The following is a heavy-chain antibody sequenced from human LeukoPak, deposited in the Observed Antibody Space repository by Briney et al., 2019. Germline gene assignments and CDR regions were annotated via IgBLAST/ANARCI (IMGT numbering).Heavy chain of an antibody. CDR2: ISGSGGST. V-gene: IGHV3-23*01. CDR1: GFTFSSYA. D-gene: IGHD5-12*01. J-gene: IGHJ4*02. CDR3: AKRGAVYRVATPLIDY. Sequence: GGSLRLSCAASGFTFSSYAMNWVRQAPGKGLEWVSVISGSGGSTYYADSVKGRFTISRDNSKHTLYLQMNSLRAEDTAVYYCAKRGAVYRVATPLIDYWGQGTLVTVSS.